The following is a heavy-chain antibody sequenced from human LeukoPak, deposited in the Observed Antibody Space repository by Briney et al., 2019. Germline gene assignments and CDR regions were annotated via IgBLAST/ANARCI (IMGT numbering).Heavy chain of an antibody. CDR3: WGNYYYYMDV. Sequence: GGSLRLSCTASGFIFGDYAMSWVRQAPGKGLEWVGFIRSKAYGGTTEYAASVKGRFTISRDDSKSIAYLQMNSLKTEDTAVYYCWGNYYYYMDVWGKGTTVTVSS. D-gene: IGHD7-27*01. J-gene: IGHJ6*03. V-gene: IGHV3-49*04. CDR1: GFIFGDYA. CDR2: IRSKAYGGTT.